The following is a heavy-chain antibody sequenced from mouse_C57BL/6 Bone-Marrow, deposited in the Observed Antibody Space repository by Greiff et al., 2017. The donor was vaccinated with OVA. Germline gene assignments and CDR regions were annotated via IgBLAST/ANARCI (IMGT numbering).Heavy chain of an antibody. CDR3: ARDYVSSPDY. V-gene: IGHV1-55*01. Sequence: QVQLKQPGAELVKPGASVKMSCKASGYTFTSYWITWVKQRPGQGLEWIGDIYPGSGSTNYNEKFKSKATLTVDTSSSTAYMQRSSLTSEDSAVYYCARDYVSSPDYWGQGTTLTVSS. J-gene: IGHJ2*01. CDR1: GYTFTSYW. D-gene: IGHD1-1*01. CDR2: IYPGSGST.